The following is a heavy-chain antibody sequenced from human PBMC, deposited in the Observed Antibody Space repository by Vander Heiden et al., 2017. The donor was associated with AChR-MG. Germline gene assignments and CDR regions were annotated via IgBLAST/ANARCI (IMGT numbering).Heavy chain of an antibody. V-gene: IGHV3-33*01. CDR1: GFTFSSYG. Sequence: QVQLVESGGGVVQPGRSLRLSCAASGFTFSSYGMHWVRQAPGKGLGWVAVIWYDGSNKYYADSVKGRFTISRDNSKNTLYLQMNSLRAEDTAVYYCARDYITIFGVVERTPGYWGQGTLVTVSS. CDR3: ARDYITIFGVVERTPGY. CDR2: IWYDGSNK. J-gene: IGHJ4*02. D-gene: IGHD3-3*01.